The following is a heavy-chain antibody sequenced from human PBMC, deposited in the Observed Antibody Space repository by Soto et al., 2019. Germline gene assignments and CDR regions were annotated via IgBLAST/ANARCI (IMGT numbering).Heavy chain of an antibody. CDR3: ARGVPSSGWHGDC. Sequence: EVQLVESGGGLVQPGGSLRLSCAASGFTFGDHHMDWVRQATGKGLEWIGRSKNKANTYTTEYAASVKGRFTISRDESKNSMYLQMNSLSTEDTAVYYCARGVPSSGWHGDCWGQGTLVTVSS. V-gene: IGHV3-72*01. D-gene: IGHD6-19*01. CDR2: SKNKANTYTT. J-gene: IGHJ4*02. CDR1: GFTFGDHH.